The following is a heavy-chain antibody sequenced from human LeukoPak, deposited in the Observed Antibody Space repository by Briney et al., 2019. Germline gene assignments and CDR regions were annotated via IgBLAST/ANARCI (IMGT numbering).Heavy chain of an antibody. CDR1: GFTFSSYG. Sequence: GGSLRLSCAASGFTFSSYGMHWVRQAPGKGLEWVAVISYDGSNKYYADSVKGRFTISRDNSKNTLYLQMNSLRAEDTAVYYCAKMTKTPYNWFDPWGQGTLVTVSS. V-gene: IGHV3-30*18. CDR3: AKMTKTPYNWFDP. J-gene: IGHJ5*02. D-gene: IGHD4-11*01. CDR2: ISYDGSNK.